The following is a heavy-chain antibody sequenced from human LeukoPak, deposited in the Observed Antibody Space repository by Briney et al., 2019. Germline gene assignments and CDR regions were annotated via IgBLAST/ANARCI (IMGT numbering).Heavy chain of an antibody. CDR3: ARVRGGGYSSGWYAWFDP. V-gene: IGHV1-69*13. Sequence: SVKVSCKASGGTFSSYAISWVRQAPGQGLEWMGGIIPIFGTANYAQKFQGRVTITADESTSTAYMELSRLRSDDTAVYYCARVRGGGYSSGWYAWFDPWGQGTLVTVSS. D-gene: IGHD6-19*01. CDR2: IIPIFGTA. CDR1: GGTFSSYA. J-gene: IGHJ5*02.